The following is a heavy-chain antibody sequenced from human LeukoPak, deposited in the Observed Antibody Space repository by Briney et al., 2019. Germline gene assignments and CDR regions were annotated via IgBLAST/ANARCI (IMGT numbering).Heavy chain of an antibody. J-gene: IGHJ4*02. CDR3: ARDLPYCGGDCYVDY. D-gene: IGHD2-21*02. CDR2: ISSSSSYI. V-gene: IGHV3-21*01. Sequence: GGSLRLSCAASGFTFSSYSMNWVRQAPGKGLEWVSSISSSSSYIYYADSVKGRFTISRDNAKNSLYLQMNSLRAEDTAVYYCARDLPYCGGDCYVDYWGQGTLVTVSS. CDR1: GFTFSSYS.